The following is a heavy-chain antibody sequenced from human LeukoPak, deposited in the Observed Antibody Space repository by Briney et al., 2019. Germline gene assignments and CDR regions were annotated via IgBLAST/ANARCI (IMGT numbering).Heavy chain of an antibody. CDR2: ISSSSSTI. CDR3: AREDSSGWYGEDY. J-gene: IGHJ4*02. D-gene: IGHD6-19*01. V-gene: IGHV3-48*02. CDR1: GFTFSSYS. Sequence: GGSLRLSCAASGFTFSSYSMNWVSQAPGKGLEWVSYISSSSSTIYYADSVKGRFTISRDNAKNSLYLQMNSLRDEDTAVYYCAREDSSGWYGEDYWGQGTLVTVSS.